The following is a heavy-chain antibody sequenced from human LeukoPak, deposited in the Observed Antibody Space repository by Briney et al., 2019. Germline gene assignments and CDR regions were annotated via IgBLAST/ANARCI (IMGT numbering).Heavy chain of an antibody. CDR3: ARGWGYYGSGSRTTLWFDP. CDR2: INHSGST. Sequence: KPSETLSLTCAVYGGSFSGYYWSWIRQPPGKGLEWIGEINHSGSTNYNPSLKSRVTISVDTSKNQFSLKLSSVTAADTAVYYCARGWGYYGSGSRTTLWFDPWGRGTLVTVSS. D-gene: IGHD3-10*01. CDR1: GGSFSGYY. V-gene: IGHV4-34*01. J-gene: IGHJ5*02.